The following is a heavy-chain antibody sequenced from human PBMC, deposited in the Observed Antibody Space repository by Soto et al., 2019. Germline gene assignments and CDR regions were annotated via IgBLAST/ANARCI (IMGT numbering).Heavy chain of an antibody. J-gene: IGHJ4*02. CDR3: THRNVEVVAESTNTLDY. CDR1: GFSLSTGGVG. D-gene: IGHD2-15*01. Sequence: QITLKESGPPLVKPTQTLTLTCTFSGFSLSTGGVGVGWIRQPPGKALEWLALIYLDDDKRYTPSLQNRLTITKTTYHPVVLTMTNMDPVDTATYYCTHRNVEVVAESTNTLDYWGQGTLVTVSS. CDR2: IYLDDDK. V-gene: IGHV2-5*02.